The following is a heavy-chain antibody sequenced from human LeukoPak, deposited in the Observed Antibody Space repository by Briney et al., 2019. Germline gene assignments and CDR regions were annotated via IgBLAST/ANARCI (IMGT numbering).Heavy chain of an antibody. CDR1: GFTFSSYW. V-gene: IGHV3-74*01. D-gene: IGHD5-18*01. Sequence: PGGSLRLSCAASGFTFSSYWMHWVRQAPGKGLVWVSRIHGDGSGTTYADSVKGRFTISRDNAKNTLYLQMNSLRAEDTAVYDCVRESYGYGMDVWGQGNTVTVSS. J-gene: IGHJ6*02. CDR2: IHGDGSGT. CDR3: VRESYGYGMDV.